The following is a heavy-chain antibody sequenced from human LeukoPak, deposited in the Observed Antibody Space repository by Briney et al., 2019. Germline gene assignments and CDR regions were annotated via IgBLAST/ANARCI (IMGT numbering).Heavy chain of an antibody. CDR1: GYTFTSYD. D-gene: IGHD6-13*01. V-gene: IGHV1-8*03. CDR3: ARGQLGRSWYDY. CDR2: MNPNSGNT. J-gene: IGHJ4*02. Sequence: ASVKVSCKASGYTFTSYDINWVRQATGQGLEWMGWMNPNSGNTGYAQKFQGRVTITRNTSISTAYMELSSLRSEDTAVYYCARGQLGRSWYDYWGQGTLVTVSS.